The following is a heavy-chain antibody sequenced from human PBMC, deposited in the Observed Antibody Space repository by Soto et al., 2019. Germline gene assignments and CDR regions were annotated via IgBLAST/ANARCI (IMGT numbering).Heavy chain of an antibody. CDR1: GFTFSSYA. CDR2: ISGSGGST. J-gene: IGHJ4*02. V-gene: IGHV3-23*01. Sequence: GGSLRLSCAASGFTFSSYAMSWVRQAPGKGLEWVSAISGSGGSTYYADSVKGRFTISRDNSKNTLYLQMNSLRAEDTAVYYCAKTRSVVVAAKSYFDYWGQGTLVTVSS. CDR3: AKTRSVVVAAKSYFDY. D-gene: IGHD2-15*01.